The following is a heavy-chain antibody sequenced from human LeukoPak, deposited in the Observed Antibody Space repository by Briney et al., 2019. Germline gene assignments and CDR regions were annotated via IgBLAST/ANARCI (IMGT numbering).Heavy chain of an antibody. V-gene: IGHV1-18*01. CDR3: ARDCSSTSCYSWRYYYYGMDV. Sequence: ASVKVSCKASGYTFTSYGISWVRQAPGQGLEWMGWIGAYNGNTNYAQKLQGRVTMTTDTSTSTAYMELRSLRSDDTAVYYCARDCSSTSCYSWRYYYYGMDVWGQGTTVTVSS. J-gene: IGHJ6*02. D-gene: IGHD2-2*01. CDR2: IGAYNGNT. CDR1: GYTFTSYG.